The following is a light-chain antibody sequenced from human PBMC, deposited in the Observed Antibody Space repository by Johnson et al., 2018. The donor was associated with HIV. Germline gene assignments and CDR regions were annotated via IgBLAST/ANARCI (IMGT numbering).Light chain of an antibody. CDR3: ETWDCSLTGV. CDR2: DND. CDR1: SSNIGNNY. Sequence: QLVLTQPPSVSAAPGQKVTISCSGSSSNIGNNYVSWYQQLPGTAPKLLIYDNDKRPSGIPDRFSGSQSGTSATLAITGLHTGDEADYYCETWDCSLTGVFGTGTKVTVL. J-gene: IGLJ1*01. V-gene: IGLV1-51*01.